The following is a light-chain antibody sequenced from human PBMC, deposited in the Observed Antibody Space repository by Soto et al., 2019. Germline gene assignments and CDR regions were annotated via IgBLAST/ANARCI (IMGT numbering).Light chain of an antibody. J-gene: IGKJ1*01. CDR3: QQYNSYSPT. Sequence: DIQMTQSPSTLSASVGARVTITCRASQSISSWLAWYQQKQGKAPKLLIYDASSLESGVPSRFSGSGSGTEFTITISSLQPDDFETYYCQQYNSYSPTFGQGTKVDIK. V-gene: IGKV1-5*01. CDR2: DAS. CDR1: QSISSW.